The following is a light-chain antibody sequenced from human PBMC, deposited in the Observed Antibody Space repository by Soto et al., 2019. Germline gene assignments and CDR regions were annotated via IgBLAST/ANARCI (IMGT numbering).Light chain of an antibody. CDR3: NSYAGSNMKV. J-gene: IGLJ2*01. CDR2: EVN. CDR1: SSDVGSYNF. Sequence: QSALTQPPSASGSLGQSVTISCTGTSSDVGSYNFVSWYQQHPGKAPKLLIYEVNKRPSGVPDRFSGSKAGNTASLIVSGLQAEDEADYYCNSYAGSNMKVFGGGTKLTVL. V-gene: IGLV2-8*01.